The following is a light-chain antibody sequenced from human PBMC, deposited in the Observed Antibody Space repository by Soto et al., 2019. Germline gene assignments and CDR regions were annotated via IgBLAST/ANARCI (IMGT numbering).Light chain of an antibody. CDR1: NRNVGGYDY. Sequence: QSALTQPPSVSGSPGQSITISCTGTNRNVGGYDYVSWYQQHPGKSHKLILYEVSNRPAGVSNRFSGSKSGNTASLSISGLQAEDEADYYCSSYTNTGTLSVLGTGTKLTVL. V-gene: IGLV2-14*01. J-gene: IGLJ1*01. CDR3: SSYTNTGTLSV. CDR2: EVS.